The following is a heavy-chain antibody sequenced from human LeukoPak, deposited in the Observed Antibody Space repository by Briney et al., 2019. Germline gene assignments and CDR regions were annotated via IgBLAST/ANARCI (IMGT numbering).Heavy chain of an antibody. V-gene: IGHV4-59*08. CDR1: GGSISSFY. CDR3: ARWSGSFEYYFGS. J-gene: IGHJ4*02. Sequence: PSETLSLTCTVSGGSISSFYWSWIRQPPGKGLEWIGYAYYSGSTTYNPSLKSRVTISVDTSKNQFSLRLSSVTAADTAVYYCARWSGSFEYYFGSWGQGTLVTVSS. CDR2: AYYSGST. D-gene: IGHD1-26*01.